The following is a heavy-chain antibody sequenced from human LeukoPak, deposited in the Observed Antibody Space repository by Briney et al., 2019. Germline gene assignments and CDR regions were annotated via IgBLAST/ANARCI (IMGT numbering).Heavy chain of an antibody. CDR3: ARPPSRGYSSSFEY. CDR2: IYPDEANI. V-gene: IGHV5-51*01. D-gene: IGHD2-2*03. J-gene: IGHJ4*02. CDR1: GYSFPTYW. Sequence: GESLKISCKGSGYSFPTYWIAWVGQMPGKVLEWMGIIYPDEANIRYSPSFQGQATLSADKSISTAYLQWSSLKASDTAMYYCARPPSRGYSSSFEYWGQGTLVTVSS.